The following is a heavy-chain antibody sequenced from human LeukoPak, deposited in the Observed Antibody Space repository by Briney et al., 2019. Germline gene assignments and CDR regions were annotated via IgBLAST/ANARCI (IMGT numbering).Heavy chain of an antibody. CDR2: IYYSGST. D-gene: IGHD3-3*01. Sequence: SETLSLTCTVSGGSISSSSYYWGWIRQPPGKGLEWIGSIYYSGSTYYNPSLKSRVTISVDTSKNQFSLKLSSVTAADTAVYYCARITSDFWSGYRRVSRHYFDYWGQGTLVTVSS. V-gene: IGHV4-39*07. CDR1: GGSISSSSYY. CDR3: ARITSDFWSGYRRVSRHYFDY. J-gene: IGHJ4*02.